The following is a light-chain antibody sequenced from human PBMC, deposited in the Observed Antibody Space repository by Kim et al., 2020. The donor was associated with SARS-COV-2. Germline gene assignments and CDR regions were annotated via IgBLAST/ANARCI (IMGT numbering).Light chain of an antibody. Sequence: QSALTQPASVSGSPGQSITISCTGTSSDVGGYNYVSWYQQHPGKASKLMIYDVSKRPSGVSNRFSGSKSGNTASLTISGLQAEDEADYYCSSYTSSSTNVIGTKTKVTGL. J-gene: IGLJ1*01. CDR1: SSDVGGYNY. CDR2: DVS. V-gene: IGLV2-14*01. CDR3: SSYTSSSTNV.